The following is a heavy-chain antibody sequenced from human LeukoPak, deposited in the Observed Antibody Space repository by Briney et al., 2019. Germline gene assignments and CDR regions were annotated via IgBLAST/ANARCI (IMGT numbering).Heavy chain of an antibody. CDR1: GLAFSAYK. Sequence: GGSLRLSCAASGLAFSAYKMHWVRQAPRKGLVWVSRISTDGYTTDYADFVQGRFTASRDNTKNTWSLEMNSLRAEDTAAYYCVVGGGPGYWGQGTLVTVSS. J-gene: IGHJ4*02. CDR3: VVGGGPGY. CDR2: ISTDGYTT. D-gene: IGHD2-15*01. V-gene: IGHV3-74*01.